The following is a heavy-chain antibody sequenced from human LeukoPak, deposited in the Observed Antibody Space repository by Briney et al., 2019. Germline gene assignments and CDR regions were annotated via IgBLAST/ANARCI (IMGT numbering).Heavy chain of an antibody. J-gene: IGHJ4*02. CDR2: INSDGSST. CDR1: GFTFSSYW. V-gene: IGHV3-74*01. D-gene: IGHD6-13*01. Sequence: GGSLRLSCAASGFTFSSYWMHWIRQAPGKGLVWVSRINSDGSSTSYADSVKGRFTISRDNAKNTLYLQMNSLGAEDTAVYYCARGTTGYSSSYYVDWGQGTLVTVSS. CDR3: ARGTTGYSSSYYVD.